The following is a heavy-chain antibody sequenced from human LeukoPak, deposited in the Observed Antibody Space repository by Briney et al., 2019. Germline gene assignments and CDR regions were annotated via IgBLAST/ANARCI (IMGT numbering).Heavy chain of an antibody. CDR2: ISGSGGST. CDR1: GFTFSSYG. CDR3: AKAPVTTCRGAFCYPFDY. Sequence: GGSLRLSCAASGFTFSSYGMSLVRKAPGKGLGCVSAISGSGGSTYYADSVKGRFTISRDSSKNTLFLQMNRLRPEDAAVYYCAKAPVTTCRGAFCYPFDYWGLGTLVTVSS. V-gene: IGHV3-23*01. J-gene: IGHJ4*02. D-gene: IGHD2-15*01.